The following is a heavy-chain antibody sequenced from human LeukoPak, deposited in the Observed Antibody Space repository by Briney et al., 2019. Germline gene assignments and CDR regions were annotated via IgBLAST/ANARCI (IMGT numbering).Heavy chain of an antibody. V-gene: IGHV3-21*04. J-gene: IGHJ6*03. CDR3: AKNGDRGAYCTGGTCYPYFYYYMDV. CDR2: ISSSSGYI. Sequence: GGSLRLSCAASGFTFSSYSMNWVRQAPGKGLEWVSSISSSSGYIYYADSVKGRFTISRDNSKNTLYLQMNSLRAEDTAIYYCAKNGDRGAYCTGGTCYPYFYYYMDVWGKGTTVTI. CDR1: GFTFSSYS. D-gene: IGHD2-15*01.